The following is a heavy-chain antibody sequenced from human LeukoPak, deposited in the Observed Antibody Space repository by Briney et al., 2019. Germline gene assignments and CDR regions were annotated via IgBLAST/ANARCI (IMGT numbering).Heavy chain of an antibody. Sequence: PSETLSLTCGVSSGSLSGYYWRWIRQPPGGGLEWIGEITHSGSPNYNPSLKSRVTISGDTSKKQFSLNLKSVTAADTGVYYCARGVDLWGRGTPVTVSS. V-gene: IGHV4-34*01. CDR3: ARGVDL. J-gene: IGHJ2*01. CDR2: ITHSGSP. CDR1: SGSLSGYY.